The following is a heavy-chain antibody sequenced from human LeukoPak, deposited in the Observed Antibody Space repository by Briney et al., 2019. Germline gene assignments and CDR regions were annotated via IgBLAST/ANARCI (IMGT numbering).Heavy chain of an antibody. Sequence: GESLKIPCKGSGYSFSTYWIGWVRQMPGKGLEWMGIIYPGDSDTKYSPSFQGQITISADKSLSTAYLQWSSLKASDTAMYYCARSHCSGDCYSEAFDIWGQGTMVTVSS. J-gene: IGHJ3*02. CDR1: GYSFSTYW. CDR2: IYPGDSDT. V-gene: IGHV5-51*01. D-gene: IGHD2-21*02. CDR3: ARSHCSGDCYSEAFDI.